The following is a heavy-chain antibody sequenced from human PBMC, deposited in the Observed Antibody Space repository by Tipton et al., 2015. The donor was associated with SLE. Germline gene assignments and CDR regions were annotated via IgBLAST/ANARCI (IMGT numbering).Heavy chain of an antibody. D-gene: IGHD6-19*01. CDR1: GVTFSSYA. J-gene: IGHJ4*02. Sequence: QLVQSGGGLVQPGGSLRLSCAASGVTFSSYAMSWVRQAPGKGLEWVSAISGSGGSTYYADSVKGRFTISRDNSKNTLYLQMNSLRAEDTAVYYCAKGVGYSSGWPLQLDYWGQGTLVTVSS. CDR3: AKGVGYSSGWPLQLDY. V-gene: IGHV3-23*04. CDR2: ISGSGGST.